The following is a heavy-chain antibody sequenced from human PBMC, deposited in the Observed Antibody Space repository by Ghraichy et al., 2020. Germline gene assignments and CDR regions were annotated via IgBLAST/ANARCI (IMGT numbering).Heavy chain of an antibody. CDR3: TTYSDSGTSWLDP. J-gene: IGHJ5*02. D-gene: IGHD4-11*01. CDR1: GLTFSDSA. CDR2: IRSKANNYAT. Sequence: LSLTCAASGLTFSDSAMHWVRQASGKGLEWIGRIRSKANNYATAYAASVKGRFTISRDDSENMASLQMNSLKSEDTAVYYCTTYSDSGTSWLDPWGQGTLVTVSS. V-gene: IGHV3-73*01.